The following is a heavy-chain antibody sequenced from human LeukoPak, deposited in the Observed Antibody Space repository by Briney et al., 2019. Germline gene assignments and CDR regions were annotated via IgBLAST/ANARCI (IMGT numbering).Heavy chain of an antibody. CDR1: GFTFSSYG. CDR2: ISYDGSNK. Sequence: GGSLRLSCAASGFTFSSYGMHWVRQAPGKGLEWVAVISYDGSNKYYADSVKGRFTISRDNSKNTLYLQMNSLRAEDTAVYYCAKNYLPDYYGSGSYYNAAMDVWGQGTTATVSS. J-gene: IGHJ6*02. CDR3: AKNYLPDYYGSGSYYNAAMDV. D-gene: IGHD3-10*01. V-gene: IGHV3-30*18.